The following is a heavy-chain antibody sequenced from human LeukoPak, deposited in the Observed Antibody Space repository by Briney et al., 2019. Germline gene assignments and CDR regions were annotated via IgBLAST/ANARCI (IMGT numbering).Heavy chain of an antibody. CDR1: GYTFTGYY. CDR3: ARRVYDSSGLPNYYYMDV. V-gene: IGHV1-2*02. J-gene: IGHJ6*03. D-gene: IGHD3-22*01. CDR2: INPNSGGT. Sequence: ASVTVSCKASGYTFTGYYMHWVRQAPGQGLEWMGWINPNSGGTNYAQKFQGRVTMTRDTSISTAYMELSRLRSDDTAVYYCARRVYDSSGLPNYYYMDVWGKGTTVTVSS.